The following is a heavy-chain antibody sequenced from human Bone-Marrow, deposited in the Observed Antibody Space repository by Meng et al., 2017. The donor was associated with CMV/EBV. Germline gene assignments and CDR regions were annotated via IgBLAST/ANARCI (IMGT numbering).Heavy chain of an antibody. Sequence: DSVDVYCKASGYTFTSYDINWVRQATGQGLEWMGWMNPNSGNTGYAQKFQGRVTMTRNTSISTAYMELSSLRSEDTAVYYCARGQLYCSSTSGSNWFDPWSQVTLVTSPQ. CDR1: GYTFTSYD. CDR2: MNPNSGNT. D-gene: IGHD2-2*01. J-gene: IGHJ5*02. CDR3: ARGQLYCSSTSGSNWFDP. V-gene: IGHV1-8*01.